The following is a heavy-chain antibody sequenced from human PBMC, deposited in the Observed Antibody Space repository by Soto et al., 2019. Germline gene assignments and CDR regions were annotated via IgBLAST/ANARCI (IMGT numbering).Heavy chain of an antibody. D-gene: IGHD6-6*01. Sequence: SETLSLTCTVSGGSISSYYWSWLRQPPGKGLEWIGYIYYSGSTNYDPSLKSRVTISVDTSKNQFSLKLSSVTAADTAVYYCARLYSSSSAGYYYYMDVWGKGTTVTVSS. CDR2: IYYSGST. CDR1: GGSISSYY. J-gene: IGHJ6*03. V-gene: IGHV4-59*01. CDR3: ARLYSSSSAGYYYYMDV.